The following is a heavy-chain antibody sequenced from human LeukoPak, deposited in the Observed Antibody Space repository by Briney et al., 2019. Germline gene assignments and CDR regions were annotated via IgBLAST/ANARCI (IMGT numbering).Heavy chain of an antibody. CDR2: ISGSGGST. D-gene: IGHD3-22*01. V-gene: IGHV3-23*01. J-gene: IGHJ2*01. Sequence: GGSLRLSCAASGFTFTTYAMNWVRPAPGKGLEWVSVISGSGGSTYYADSVKGRFTISRDNSKNTLYLEMNSLRAEDTAVYYCATAFYFDSSGPYWYFDLWGRGTLVTVSS. CDR1: GFTFTTYA. CDR3: ATAFYFDSSGPYWYFDL.